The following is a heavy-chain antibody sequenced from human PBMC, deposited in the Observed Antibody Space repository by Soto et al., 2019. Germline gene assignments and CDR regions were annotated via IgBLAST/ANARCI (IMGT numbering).Heavy chain of an antibody. CDR2: INPSGGST. V-gene: IGHV1-46*01. D-gene: IGHD1-26*01. Sequence: ASVKVSCKASGYTFTSYYMHWVRQAPGQGLEWMGKINPSGGSTSYAQKFQGRVTMTRDTSTNTVYMELSSLRSEDTAVYYCARDLNYYGYYFGMDVWGQGTTVTVSS. J-gene: IGHJ6*02. CDR3: ARDLNYYGYYFGMDV. CDR1: GYTFTSYY.